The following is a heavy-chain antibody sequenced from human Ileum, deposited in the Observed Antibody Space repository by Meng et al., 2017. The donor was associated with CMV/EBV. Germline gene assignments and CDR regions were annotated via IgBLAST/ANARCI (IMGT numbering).Heavy chain of an antibody. CDR3: ARSGWGGDWFDP. D-gene: IGHD3-16*01. J-gene: IGHJ5*02. Sequence: RASGYTFTGYYMHWVRQAPGQGLEWMGWINPNSGGTNYAQKFQGRVTMTRDTSISTAYMELSRLRSDDTAVYYCARSGWGGDWFDPWGQGTLVTVSS. CDR1: GYTFTGYY. CDR2: INPNSGGT. V-gene: IGHV1-2*02.